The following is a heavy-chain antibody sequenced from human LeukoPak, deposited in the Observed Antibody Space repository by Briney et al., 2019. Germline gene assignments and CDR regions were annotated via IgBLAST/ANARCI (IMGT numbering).Heavy chain of an antibody. CDR3: ARGGKIMISDVRGALASRDAFDI. CDR1: GYTFTGYY. Sequence: ASVKVSCKASGYTFTGYYMNWVRQAPGQGLEWMGWTNPNSGGTKYAQKVQGRVTMTRDTSISTAYMELSRLRSDDTAVYYCARGGKIMISDVRGALASRDAFDIWGQGTLVTVSS. J-gene: IGHJ3*02. CDR2: TNPNSGGT. D-gene: IGHD3-10*01. V-gene: IGHV1-2*02.